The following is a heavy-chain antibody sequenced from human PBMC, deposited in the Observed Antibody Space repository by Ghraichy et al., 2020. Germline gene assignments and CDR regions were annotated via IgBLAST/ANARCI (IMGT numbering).Heavy chain of an antibody. CDR3: ASLEAMGYYYYMDV. Sequence: SQTLSLTCTVSGGSISSGGYYWSWIRQHPGKGLEWIGYIYYSGSTYYNPSLKSRVTISVDTSKNQFSLKLSSVTAADTAVYYCASLEAMGYYYYMDVWGKGTTVTVSS. J-gene: IGHJ6*03. D-gene: IGHD5-18*01. V-gene: IGHV4-31*03. CDR1: GGSISSGGYY. CDR2: IYYSGST.